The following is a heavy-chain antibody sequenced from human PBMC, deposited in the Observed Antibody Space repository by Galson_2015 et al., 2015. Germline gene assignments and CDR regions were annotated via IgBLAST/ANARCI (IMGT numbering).Heavy chain of an antibody. V-gene: IGHV3-48*03. CDR1: GFTFSSYE. Sequence: SLRLSCAASGFTFSSYEMNWVRQAPGKGLEWVSYISSTGNMVYYTDSVKGRFTISRDNAKNSLYPQMNSLGAEDTAVYYCARGPGYGASDYWGQGTLVTVSS. CDR2: ISSTGNMV. CDR3: ARGPGYGASDY. D-gene: IGHD5-12*01. J-gene: IGHJ4*02.